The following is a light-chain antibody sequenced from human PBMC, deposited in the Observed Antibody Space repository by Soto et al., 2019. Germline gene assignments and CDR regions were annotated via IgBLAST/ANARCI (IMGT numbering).Light chain of an antibody. CDR3: SSYTSSYTWV. Sequence: QSALTQPASVSGSPGQSITISCSGTTNDVGGYNYVSWYQQHPGKAPKLLIYGVTDWPSGVSSRFSGSKSGNAASLTISGLQAEDEGDYYCSSYTSSYTWVFGGGTKLTVL. J-gene: IGLJ3*02. CDR1: TNDVGGYNY. V-gene: IGLV2-14*03. CDR2: GVT.